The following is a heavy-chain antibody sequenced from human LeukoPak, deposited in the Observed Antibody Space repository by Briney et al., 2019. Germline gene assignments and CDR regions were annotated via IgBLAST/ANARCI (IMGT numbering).Heavy chain of an antibody. CDR1: GFTFSGYG. CDR3: AKVGGIVGATPPPY. Sequence: PGRSLRLSCAASGFTFSGYGMHWVRQAPGKGLEWVAVISYDGSNKYYADSVKGRFTISRDNSKNTLHLQMNSLRAEDTAVYYCAKVGGIVGATPPPYWGQGTLVTVSS. D-gene: IGHD1-26*01. V-gene: IGHV3-30*18. J-gene: IGHJ4*02. CDR2: ISYDGSNK.